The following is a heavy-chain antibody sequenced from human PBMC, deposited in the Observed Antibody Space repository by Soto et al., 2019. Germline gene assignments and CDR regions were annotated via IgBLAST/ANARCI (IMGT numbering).Heavy chain of an antibody. CDR1: GGSISGYY. Sequence: SETLSLTCAVSGGSISGYYWSWIRQPPGKGLEWIGYMYNTGSTVYNPSFKSRVTISVDTSKNQFSLKLNSVTAADTAVYYCARDLWGYCGTDCYPLDVWGQGTTVTAP. V-gene: IGHV4-59*01. CDR3: ARDLWGYCGTDCYPLDV. CDR2: MYNTGST. D-gene: IGHD2-21*02. J-gene: IGHJ6*02.